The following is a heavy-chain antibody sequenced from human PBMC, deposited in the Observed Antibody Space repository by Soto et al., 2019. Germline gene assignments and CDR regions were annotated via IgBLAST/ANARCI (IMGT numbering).Heavy chain of an antibody. CDR1: GWTFTGYY. CDR2: SNPNSGGT. Sequence: AVKVSCKASGWTFTGYYMHSVRQAPGQGLEGMGWSNPNSGGTKYAQKFQGRVTMTRETSISTAYMELSRLRSHDTAVYYFAGAWDDDFSSGYNTVWFDPWGQGTLVTVSS. CDR3: AGAWDDDFSSGYNTVWFDP. D-gene: IGHD3-3*01. V-gene: IGHV1-2*02. J-gene: IGHJ5*02.